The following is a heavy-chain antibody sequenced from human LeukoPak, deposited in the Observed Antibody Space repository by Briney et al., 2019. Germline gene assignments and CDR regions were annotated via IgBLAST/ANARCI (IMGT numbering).Heavy chain of an antibody. J-gene: IGHJ4*02. CDR2: YYTGNT. D-gene: IGHD6-13*01. CDR3: ARSRGSSWYYFDY. V-gene: IGHV4-59*08. Sequence: SETLSLTCTVSGGSISNYYWSWIRQPPGKGLEWIGYYTGNTNYNPSLESRVIISVDTSKNQFSLKLSSVTAADTAVYYCARSRGSSWYYFDYWGQGTLVTVSS. CDR1: GGSISNYY.